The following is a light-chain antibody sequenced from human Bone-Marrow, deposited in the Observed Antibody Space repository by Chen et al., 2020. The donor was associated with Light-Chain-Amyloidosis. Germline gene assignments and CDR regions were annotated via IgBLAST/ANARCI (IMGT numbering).Light chain of an antibody. Sequence: EIVLTQSPGTLSLSPGEGANLSCRASQTISSNYLTWYQQKFGQAPRLLIYGSSSRATGIPDRFTGIGSGTDFTHTINRLEPEDFAMYYCQQYGTSPLTFGGGTKVEIK. CDR1: QTISSNY. CDR2: GSS. V-gene: IGKV3-20*01. CDR3: QQYGTSPLT. J-gene: IGKJ4*01.